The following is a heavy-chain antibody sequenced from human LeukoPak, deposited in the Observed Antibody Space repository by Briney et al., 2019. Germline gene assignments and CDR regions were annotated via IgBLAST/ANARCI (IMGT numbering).Heavy chain of an antibody. J-gene: IGHJ5*02. V-gene: IGHV3-30-3*01. Sequence: PGGSLRLSCAASGFTFSSYVMHWVRQAPGKGLEWVAAISNDGSKKYYADSVKGRFTFSRDNSKHTVYLEMDSLRVEDTAVYYCARDGRVCSSTTCLFGYWFDPWGQGTLVTVSS. CDR2: ISNDGSKK. D-gene: IGHD2-2*01. CDR3: ARDGRVCSSTTCLFGYWFDP. CDR1: GFTFSSYV.